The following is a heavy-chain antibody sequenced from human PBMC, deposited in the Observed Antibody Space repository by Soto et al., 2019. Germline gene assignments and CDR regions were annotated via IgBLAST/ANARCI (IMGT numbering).Heavy chain of an antibody. Sequence: QVQLVESGGGVVQPGRSLRLSCAASGFTFSSYGMHWVRQAPGKGLEWVAVISYDGSNKYYADSVKGRFTISRDNSKNTLYLQMNSLRAEDTAVYYCAEDLGDSLYYFVYWGQGTLVTVSS. CDR1: GFTFSSYG. CDR2: ISYDGSNK. D-gene: IGHD4-17*01. J-gene: IGHJ4*02. V-gene: IGHV3-30*18. CDR3: AEDLGDSLYYFVY.